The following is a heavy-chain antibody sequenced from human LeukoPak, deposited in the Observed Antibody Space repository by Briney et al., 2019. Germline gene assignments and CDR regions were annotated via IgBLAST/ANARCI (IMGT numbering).Heavy chain of an antibody. CDR3: ARDWGAAGLWDY. CDR2: IWYDGSNI. D-gene: IGHD6-13*01. Sequence: GGSLRLSCAASGFTFRNYAMHWVRQAPGKGLEWVAVIWYDGSNIYYSDSVKGRFTISRDNSKNTLFLQMNSLRAEDTAIYYCARDWGAAGLWDYWGQGTLVTVSS. J-gene: IGHJ4*02. CDR1: GFTFRNYA. V-gene: IGHV3-33*01.